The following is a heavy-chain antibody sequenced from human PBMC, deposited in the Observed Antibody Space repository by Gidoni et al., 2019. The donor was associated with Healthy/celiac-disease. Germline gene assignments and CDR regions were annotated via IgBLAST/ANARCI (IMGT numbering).Heavy chain of an antibody. CDR1: GFTFSSYA. D-gene: IGHD3-16*01. CDR3: ARAKGGQYFDY. J-gene: IGHJ4*02. V-gene: IGHV3-23*01. Sequence: EVQLLESGGGLVQPGGSLRLSCAASGFTFSSYAMSWVRQAPGKGLEWFSAISGSCGSTYYADSVKGRFTISRDNSKNTLYLQMNSLRAEDTAVYYCARAKGGQYFDYWGQGTLVTVSS. CDR2: ISGSCGST.